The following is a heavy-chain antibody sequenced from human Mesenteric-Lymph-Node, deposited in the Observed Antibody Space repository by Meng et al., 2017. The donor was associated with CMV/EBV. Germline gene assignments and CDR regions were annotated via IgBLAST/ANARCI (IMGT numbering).Heavy chain of an antibody. D-gene: IGHD4-17*01. CDR2: IYYSGST. CDR1: GGPISNSDYY. J-gene: IGHJ6*02. Sequence: SETLSLTCTVSGGPISNSDYYWGWVRQPPGKGLEWIASIYYSGSTYYNASLKSRATISVDTSKNQFSLRLSSVTAADTAVYYCARLTVTNYYYYGMDVWGQGTTVTVSS. V-gene: IGHV4-39*07. CDR3: ARLTVTNYYYYGMDV.